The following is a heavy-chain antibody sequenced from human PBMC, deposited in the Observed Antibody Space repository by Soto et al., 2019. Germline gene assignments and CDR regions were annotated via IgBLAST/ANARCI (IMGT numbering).Heavy chain of an antibody. V-gene: IGHV3-23*01. CDR2: ISGSGGST. D-gene: IGHD3-3*01. CDR1: GFTFSSYA. CDR3: ALTLAYYDFWSGYRSSGAFDI. Sequence: GGSLRLSCAASGFTFSSYAMSWVRQAPGKGLEWVSAISGSGGSTYYADSVKGRFTISRDNSKNTLYLQMNSLRAEDTAVYYCALTLAYYDFWSGYRSSGAFDIWGQGTMVTVSS. J-gene: IGHJ3*02.